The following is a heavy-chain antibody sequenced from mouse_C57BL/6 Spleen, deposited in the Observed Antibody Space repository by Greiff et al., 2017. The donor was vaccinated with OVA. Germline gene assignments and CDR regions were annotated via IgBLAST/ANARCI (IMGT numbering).Heavy chain of an antibody. CDR3: ARIRSNYGYFDV. D-gene: IGHD2-5*01. CDR2: IDPSDSYT. CDR1: GYTFTSYW. Sequence: QVQLQQPGAELVKPGASVKLSCKASGYTFTSYWMQWVKQRPGQGLEWIGEIDPSDSYTNYNQKFKGKATLTVDTSSSTAYMQLSSLTSEDSAVYYCARIRSNYGYFDVWGTGTTVTVSS. J-gene: IGHJ1*03. V-gene: IGHV1-50*01.